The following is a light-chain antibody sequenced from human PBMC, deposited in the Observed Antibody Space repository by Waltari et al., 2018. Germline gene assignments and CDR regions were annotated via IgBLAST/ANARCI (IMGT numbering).Light chain of an antibody. CDR1: SSTLGAGHD. J-gene: IGLJ3*02. V-gene: IGLV1-40*02. CDR2: GNN. Sequence: QSILTQPPSVSGAPGQRVTISCTGSSSTLGAGHDVTWYQEFPGTGPKLLIYGNNNRPSGVPDRFSGSKSGTSASLTITGLQAEDEADYYCQSFDTSLSHGVVFGGGTKVTVL. CDR3: QSFDTSLSHGVV.